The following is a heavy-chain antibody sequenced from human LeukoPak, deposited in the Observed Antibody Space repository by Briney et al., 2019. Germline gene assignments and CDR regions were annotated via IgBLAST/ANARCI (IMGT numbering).Heavy chain of an antibody. CDR1: GGSISSYY. D-gene: IGHD3-22*01. J-gene: IGHJ4*02. V-gene: IGHV4-59*08. Sequence: SETLSLTCTVSGGSISSYYWSWIRQPPGRGLEWIGYIHYNGSTDYNPSLKSRVTISVDTSKNQFSLKLNSVTAADTAVYYCARRSDDSSGYYVYWGQGTLVTVSS. CDR2: IHYNGST. CDR3: ARRSDDSSGYYVY.